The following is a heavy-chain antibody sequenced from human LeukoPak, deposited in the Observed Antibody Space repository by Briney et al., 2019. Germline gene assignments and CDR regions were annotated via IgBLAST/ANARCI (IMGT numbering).Heavy chain of an antibody. CDR2: INHSGST. J-gene: IGHJ5*02. V-gene: IGHV4-34*01. CDR3: AQSYNWFDP. CDR1: GGSISSYY. Sequence: PSETLSLTCTVSGGSISSYYWSWIRQPPGKGLEWIGEINHSGSTNYDPSLKSRVTISVDTSKNQFSLKLSSVTAADTAVYYCAQSYNWFDPWGQGTLVTVSS.